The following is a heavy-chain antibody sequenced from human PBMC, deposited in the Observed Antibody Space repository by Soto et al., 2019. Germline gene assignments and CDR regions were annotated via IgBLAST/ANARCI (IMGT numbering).Heavy chain of an antibody. V-gene: IGHV4-34*01. CDR1: GGSFSGYY. Sequence: SETLSLTCAVYGGSFSGYYWSWIRQPPGKGLEWIGEINHSGSTNYNPSLKSRVTISVDTSKNQFSLKLSSVTAADTAVYYCARGILRSSGWYGTTATSNFDYWGQGTLVTVSS. CDR3: ARGILRSSGWYGTTATSNFDY. CDR2: INHSGST. J-gene: IGHJ4*02. D-gene: IGHD6-19*01.